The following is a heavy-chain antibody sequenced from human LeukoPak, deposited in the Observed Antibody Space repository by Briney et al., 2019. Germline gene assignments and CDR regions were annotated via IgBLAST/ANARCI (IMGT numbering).Heavy chain of an antibody. Sequence: ASVKVSCKASGYTFIDYYMHWVRQAPGQGLEWMGWINPSGGGTNYAQKFQGRVTMTRDTSISTAYMELSRLRSDDTAVYYCARGPITAMVYVYWGQGTLVAVSS. CDR1: GYTFIDYY. CDR2: INPSGGGT. J-gene: IGHJ4*02. D-gene: IGHD5-18*01. V-gene: IGHV1-2*02. CDR3: ARGPITAMVYVY.